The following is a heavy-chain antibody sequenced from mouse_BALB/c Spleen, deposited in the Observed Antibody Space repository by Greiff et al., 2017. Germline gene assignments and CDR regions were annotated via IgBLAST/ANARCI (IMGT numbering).Heavy chain of an antibody. J-gene: IGHJ2*01. Sequence: VQLKESGPELVKPGASVKMSCKASGYTFTSYVMHWVKQKPGQGLEWIGYINPYNDGTKYNEKFKGKATLTSDKSSSTAYMELSSLTSEDSAVYYCARGYYYGSSYDFDYWGQGTTLTVSS. V-gene: IGHV1-14*01. CDR3: ARGYYYGSSYDFDY. CDR2: INPYNDGT. CDR1: GYTFTSYV. D-gene: IGHD1-1*01.